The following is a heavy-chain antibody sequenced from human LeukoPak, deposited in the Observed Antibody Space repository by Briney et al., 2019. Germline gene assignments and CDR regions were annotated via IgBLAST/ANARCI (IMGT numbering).Heavy chain of an antibody. D-gene: IGHD5-18*01. CDR2: INPNSGGT. CDR3: ARGRIQLWLRALFDY. CDR1: GYTFTGYY. V-gene: IGHV1-2*02. Sequence: GASVKVSCKASGYTFTGYYMHWVRQAPGQGLEWMGWINPNSGGTNYAQKLQGRVTMTRDTSISTAYMELSRLRSDDTAVYYCARGRIQLWLRALFDYWGQGTLVTVSS. J-gene: IGHJ4*02.